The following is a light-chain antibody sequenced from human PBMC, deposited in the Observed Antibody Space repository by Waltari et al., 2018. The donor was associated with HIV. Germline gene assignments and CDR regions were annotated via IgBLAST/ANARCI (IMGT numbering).Light chain of an antibody. V-gene: IGLV3-1*01. J-gene: IGLJ3*02. CDR1: KLGDKY. Sequence: SYELTQSPSLSVSPGQTASITCSGDKLGDKYASWYQQKPGQSPVLVIYQDTKRPSGIPERFSDSTAGNPATWTISGAEAMDEADCYCQAWVSHAAVFAGGTKLT. CDR3: QAWVSHAAV. CDR2: QDT.